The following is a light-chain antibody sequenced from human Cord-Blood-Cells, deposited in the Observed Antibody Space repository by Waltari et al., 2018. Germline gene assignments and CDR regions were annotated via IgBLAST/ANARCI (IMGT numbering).Light chain of an antibody. V-gene: IGKV3-20*01. CDR1: QSVSSSY. CDR2: GAS. CDR3: QQYGSSPLT. J-gene: IGKJ4*01. Sequence: EIVLTQSPGTLSLSPGERATLSCRASQSVSSSYLAWYQQQPGPAPRLLIYGASSRAPAIPDRVSGSGSGTDFTLTISRLEPEDFAVYYCQQYGSSPLTFGGGTKVEIK.